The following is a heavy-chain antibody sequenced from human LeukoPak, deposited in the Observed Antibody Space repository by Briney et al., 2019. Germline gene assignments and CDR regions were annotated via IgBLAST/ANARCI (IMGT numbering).Heavy chain of an antibody. Sequence: PSETLSLTCTVSGGSISSSSYYWGWIRQPPGKGLEWIGSIYYSGSTYYNPSLKSRVTISVDTSKNQFSLKLSSVTAADTAVYYCARHVENSYGSYYFVYWGQGTLVTVSS. D-gene: IGHD5-18*01. CDR3: ARHVENSYGSYYFVY. V-gene: IGHV4-39*01. CDR2: IYYSGST. CDR1: GGSISSSSYY. J-gene: IGHJ4*02.